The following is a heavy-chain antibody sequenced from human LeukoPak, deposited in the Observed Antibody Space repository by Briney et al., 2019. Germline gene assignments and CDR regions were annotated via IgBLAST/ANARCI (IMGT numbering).Heavy chain of an antibody. CDR2: IIPIFGTA. CDR1: GGTFSSYA. CDR3: ARLIIGYCSSTSCSTVDY. D-gene: IGHD2-2*02. V-gene: IGHV1-69*13. J-gene: IGHJ4*02. Sequence: ASVKVSCKASGGTFSSYAISWVRQAPGQGLEWMGGIIPIFGTANYAQKFQGRVTITADESTSTAYTELSSLRSEDTAVYYCARLIIGYCSSTSCSTVDYWGQGTLVTVSS.